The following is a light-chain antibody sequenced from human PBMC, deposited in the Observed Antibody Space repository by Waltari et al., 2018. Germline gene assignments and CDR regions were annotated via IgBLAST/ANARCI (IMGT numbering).Light chain of an antibody. CDR1: QSINTY. CDR3: QQHMGYWT. Sequence: DIQMTQSPSTLPASVGDRVTITCRASQSINTYLAWYQQKPGKAPNLLVYEASSLESGVSSRFSGSGSGTEFTLTISSLQADDFATYYWQQHMGYWTCGQGTKVEIK. V-gene: IGKV1-5*03. CDR2: EAS. J-gene: IGKJ1*01.